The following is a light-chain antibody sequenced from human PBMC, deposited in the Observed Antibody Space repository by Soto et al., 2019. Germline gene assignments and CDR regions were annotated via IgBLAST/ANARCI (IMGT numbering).Light chain of an antibody. Sequence: QSALTQPASVSGSPGQSITTSCTGTSTDIGTYDHVSWYQQYPGKVPQLIIYEVSNRPSGLSSRFSGSKSGNAASLTISGLQVEDEADYYCCSYTTGSTLVFGTGTKVTVL. CDR1: STDIGTYDH. J-gene: IGLJ1*01. V-gene: IGLV2-14*01. CDR2: EVS. CDR3: CSYTTGSTLV.